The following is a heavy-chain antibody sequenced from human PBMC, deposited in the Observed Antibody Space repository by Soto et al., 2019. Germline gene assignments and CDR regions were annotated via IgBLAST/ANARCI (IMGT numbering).Heavy chain of an antibody. D-gene: IGHD1-7*01. CDR3: TTENDALTGTTFDYYYYYGMDV. Sequence: EVQLVESGGGLVKPGGSLRLSCAASGFTFSNAWMSWVRQAPGKGLEWVGRIKSKTDGVTTDYAAPVQGRFTISREDSKNTLYLQMNSLKTADTAVYYCTTENDALTGTTFDYYYYYGMDVWCQGTTVTVSS. V-gene: IGHV3-15*01. CDR2: IKSKTDGVTT. CDR1: GFTFSNAW. J-gene: IGHJ6*02.